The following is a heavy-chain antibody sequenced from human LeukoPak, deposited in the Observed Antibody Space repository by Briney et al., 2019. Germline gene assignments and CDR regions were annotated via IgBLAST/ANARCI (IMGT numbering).Heavy chain of an antibody. D-gene: IGHD4-17*01. V-gene: IGHV4-39*01. J-gene: IGHJ4*02. CDR3: ARQGYADFSSRPFDY. Sequence: SETLSLTCTVSGGSISSYYWGWIRQPPGKGLEWIGSVYYSGNTYYNPSLKSRVTISVDTSKNQFSLKLRSVTAADTAMYYCARQGYADFSSRPFDYWGQGTPVTVSS. CDR1: GGSISSYY. CDR2: VYYSGNT.